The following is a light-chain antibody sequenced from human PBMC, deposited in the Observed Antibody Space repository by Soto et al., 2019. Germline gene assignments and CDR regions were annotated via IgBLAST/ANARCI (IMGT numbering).Light chain of an antibody. J-gene: IGLJ3*02. CDR2: EVS. V-gene: IGLV2-14*01. Sequence: QSALTQPASVSGSPGQSINISCTGTNSDVGGYNYVSWYQQYPGKAPKLMIYEVSNRPSGVSNRFSGSKSGNTASLTISGLQAEDEADYYCSSYTSSILVFGGGTKLTVL. CDR3: SSYTSSILV. CDR1: NSDVGGYNY.